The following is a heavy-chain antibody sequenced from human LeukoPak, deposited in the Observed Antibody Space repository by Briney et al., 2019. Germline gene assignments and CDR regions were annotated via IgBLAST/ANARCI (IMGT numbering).Heavy chain of an antibody. Sequence: GASVKVSCKASGYTFTSYDISWVRQAPGQGLEWMGWISAYNGNTNYAQKLHGRVTMTTDTSTSTAYMELRSLRSDDTAVYYCASLKQLVPYYYYYYMDVWGKGTTVTVSS. D-gene: IGHD6-6*01. CDR3: ASLKQLVPYYYYYYMDV. CDR2: ISAYNGNT. CDR1: GYTFTSYD. V-gene: IGHV1-18*01. J-gene: IGHJ6*03.